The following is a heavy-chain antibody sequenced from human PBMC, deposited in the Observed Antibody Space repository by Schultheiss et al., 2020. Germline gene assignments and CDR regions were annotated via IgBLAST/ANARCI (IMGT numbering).Heavy chain of an antibody. CDR3: TRDGTTVSSRYNWFES. V-gene: IGHV3-49*04. CDR2: IRGKNYGGRT. D-gene: IGHD1-7*01. J-gene: IGHJ5*01. CDR1: GFTFGDYA. Sequence: GGSLRLSCTASGFTFGDYAMNWVRQAPGKGLEWVGCIRGKNYGGRTEYAASVKGRFTISRDDSKSIAYLQVNSLKTEDTAVYYCTRDGTTVSSRYNWFESWGQGTLVTVSS.